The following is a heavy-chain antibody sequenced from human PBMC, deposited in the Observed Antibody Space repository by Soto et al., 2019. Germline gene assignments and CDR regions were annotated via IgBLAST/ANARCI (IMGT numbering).Heavy chain of an antibody. D-gene: IGHD2-15*01. CDR2: ISSSSSYI. Sequence: GGSLRLSCAASGFTFSSYSMNWVRQAPGKGLEWVSSISSSSSYIYYADSVKGRFTISRDNAKNSLYLQMNSLRAEDTAVYYCAKGLQGGGQKCLRVPPDGLDICAKGQWSPSPQ. V-gene: IGHV3-21*01. J-gene: IGHJ3*02. CDR1: GFTFSSYS. CDR3: AKGLQGGGQKCLRVPPDGLDI.